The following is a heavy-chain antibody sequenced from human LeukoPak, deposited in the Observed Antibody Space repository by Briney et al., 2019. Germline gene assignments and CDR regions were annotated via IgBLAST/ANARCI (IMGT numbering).Heavy chain of an antibody. CDR3: ARERVGATPIFDY. V-gene: IGHV1-69*05. CDR2: IIPIFGTA. CDR1: GGTFSSYA. J-gene: IGHJ4*02. D-gene: IGHD1-26*01. Sequence: ASVKVSCKASGGTFSSYAISWVRQAPGQGLEWMGGIIPIFGTANYAQKFQGRVTITTDESTSTAYMELSSLRSEDTAVYYCARERVGATPIFDYWGQGTLVTVSS.